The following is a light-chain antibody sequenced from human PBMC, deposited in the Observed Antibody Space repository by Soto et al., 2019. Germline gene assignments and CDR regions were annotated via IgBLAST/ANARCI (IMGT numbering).Light chain of an antibody. CDR2: AAS. Sequence: DIQMTQSPSSLSASVGDRVTITCRASQSIISYLNWYQQKPWKAPKLLIYAASSLQSGVSSRFSGSGSGTDFTLTISSLQPEDFATYYCQQSYSTPLTFGGGTKVDIK. V-gene: IGKV1-39*01. J-gene: IGKJ4*01. CDR3: QQSYSTPLT. CDR1: QSIISY.